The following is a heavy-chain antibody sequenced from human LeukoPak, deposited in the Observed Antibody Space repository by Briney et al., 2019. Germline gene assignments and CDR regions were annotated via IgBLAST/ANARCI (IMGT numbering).Heavy chain of an antibody. V-gene: IGHV3-53*01. Sequence: PGGSLRLSCAASGFTFSSYSMSWVRQAPGKGLEWVSVIYSGGSTYYADSVKGRFTISRDNSKNTLYLQMNSLRAEDTAVYYCANGDYGYFDYWGQGTLVTVSS. CDR2: IYSGGST. J-gene: IGHJ4*02. CDR1: GFTFSSYS. CDR3: ANGDYGYFDY. D-gene: IGHD4-17*01.